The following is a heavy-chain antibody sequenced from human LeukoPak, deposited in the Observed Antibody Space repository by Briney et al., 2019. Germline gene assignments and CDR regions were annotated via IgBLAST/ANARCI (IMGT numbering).Heavy chain of an antibody. Sequence: SVKVSCKASGGTFSDHIIFWVRQAPGQGLEWMGGISPLLGASNHTQKFQDRVRITADESASTAYMELSNLRSADTAVYYCATYDILTGFDCWGQGTLVTVSS. J-gene: IGHJ4*02. D-gene: IGHD3-9*01. CDR1: GGTFSDHI. CDR2: ISPLLGAS. CDR3: ATYDILTGFDC. V-gene: IGHV1-69*13.